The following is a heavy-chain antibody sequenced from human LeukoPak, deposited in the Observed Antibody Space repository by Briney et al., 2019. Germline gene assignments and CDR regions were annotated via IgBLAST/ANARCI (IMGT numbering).Heavy chain of an antibody. Sequence: IPSETLSLTCTVSGGSISNYFWTWIRHPAGKGLEWIGRIYGGETPNYNPSLKSRVTMSVDSSKSQFSLKLRSVTAADTAVYYCARNVRGGSTYLDNWGQGILVTVSS. CDR1: GGSISNYF. V-gene: IGHV4-4*07. CDR3: ARNVRGGSTYLDN. CDR2: IYGGETP. D-gene: IGHD3-10*02. J-gene: IGHJ4*02.